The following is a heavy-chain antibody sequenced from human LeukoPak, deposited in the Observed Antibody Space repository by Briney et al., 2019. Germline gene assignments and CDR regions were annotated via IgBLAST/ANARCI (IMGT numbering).Heavy chain of an antibody. CDR3: ARISDSSGYYPQLYFDY. CDR1: VGTFSSYA. Sequence: GASVKVSCKASVGTFSSYAISWVRQAPGQGLEWMGRIIPILGIANYAQKFQGRVTITADKSTSTAYMELSSLRSEDTAVYYCARISDSSGYYPQLYFDYWGQGTLVTVSS. V-gene: IGHV1-69*04. J-gene: IGHJ4*02. CDR2: IIPILGIA. D-gene: IGHD3-22*01.